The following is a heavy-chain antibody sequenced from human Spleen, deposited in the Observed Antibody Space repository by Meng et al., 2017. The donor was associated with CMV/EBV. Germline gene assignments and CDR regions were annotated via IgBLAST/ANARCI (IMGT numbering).Heavy chain of an antibody. D-gene: IGHD3-9*01. CDR2: IIPIFGTA. CDR3: ARELGSRLRYFDWLDYYYYYGMDV. V-gene: IGHV1-69*05. CDR1: GGTFSSYA. J-gene: IGHJ6*02. Sequence: SVKVSCKASGGTFSSYAISWVRQAPGQGLEWMGGIIPIFGTANYAQKFQGRVTITTDESTSTAYMELRSLRSDDTAVYYCARELGSRLRYFDWLDYYYYYGMDVWGQGTTVTVSS.